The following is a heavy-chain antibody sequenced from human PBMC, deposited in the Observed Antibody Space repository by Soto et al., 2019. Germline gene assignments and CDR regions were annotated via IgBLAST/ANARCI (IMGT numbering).Heavy chain of an antibody. V-gene: IGHV1-69*13. CDR2: IIPIFGTA. D-gene: IGHD3-16*01. J-gene: IGHJ6*02. CDR1: GGTFSSYA. Sequence: GASVKVSCKASGGTFSSYAISWVRPAPGQGLEWMGGIIPIFGTANYAQKFQGRVMITADESRSTAYMELSSLRSEDTAVYYCARGCSSYPPDCDTYYYYGLDVWAQGTTVTVSS. CDR3: ARGCSSYPPDCDTYYYYGLDV.